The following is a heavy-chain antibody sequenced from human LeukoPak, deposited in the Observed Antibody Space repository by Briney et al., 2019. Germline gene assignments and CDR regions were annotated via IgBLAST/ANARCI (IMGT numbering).Heavy chain of an antibody. CDR3: KRNGYNKWYDP. CDR1: GYTFTSHG. CDR2: ISAYNGNT. D-gene: IGHD5-24*01. J-gene: IGHJ5*02. Sequence: ASVKVSCKASGYTFTSHGISWVRQAPGQGLEWMGWISAYNGNTNYVQKLQGRVTMTTDTSTSTAYMESRSPRTDVTYFDYTKRNGYNKWYDPWGPGTLVTVSS. V-gene: IGHV1-18*01.